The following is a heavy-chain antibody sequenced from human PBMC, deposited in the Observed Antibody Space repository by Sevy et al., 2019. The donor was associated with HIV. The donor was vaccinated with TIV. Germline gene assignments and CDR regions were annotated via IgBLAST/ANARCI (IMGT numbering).Heavy chain of an antibody. J-gene: IGHJ4*02. D-gene: IGHD5-18*01. V-gene: IGHV4-39*01. CDR3: ARQRLFHPHTAMGDY. CDR2: IYYSGST. Sequence: SETLSLTCTVSGGSISSSSYYWGWIHQPPGKGLEWIGSIYYSGSTYYNPSLKSRVTISVDTSKNQFSLKLSSVTAADTAVYYCARQRLFHPHTAMGDYWGQGTLVTVSS. CDR1: GGSISSSSYY.